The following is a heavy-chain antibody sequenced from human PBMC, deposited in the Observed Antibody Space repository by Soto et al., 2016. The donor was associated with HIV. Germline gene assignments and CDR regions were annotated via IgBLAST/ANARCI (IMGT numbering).Heavy chain of an antibody. Sequence: EVQLVESGGGLVKPGGSLRLSCAAPGFTFSSYSMNWVRQAPGKGLEWVSSISSSSSYIYYADSVKGRFTISRDNAKNSLYLQMNSLRAEDTAVYYCARCIVGATTFDAFDIWGQGTMVTVSS. CDR1: GFTFSSYS. CDR3: ARCIVGATTFDAFDI. D-gene: IGHD1-26*01. J-gene: IGHJ3*02. CDR2: ISSSSSYI. V-gene: IGHV3-21*01.